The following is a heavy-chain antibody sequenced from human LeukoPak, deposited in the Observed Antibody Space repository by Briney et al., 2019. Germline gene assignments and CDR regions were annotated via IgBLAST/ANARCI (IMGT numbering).Heavy chain of an antibody. V-gene: IGHV4-34*01. Sequence: SETLSLTCAVYGGSFSGYYWSWIRQPPGKGLEWIGEINHSGSTNYNPSLKSRVTISVDTSKNQFSLKLSSVTAADTAVYYCARVKRKYQLLKPLHETPSHYFDYWGQGTLVTVSS. CDR2: INHSGST. CDR1: GGSFSGYY. D-gene: IGHD2-2*01. J-gene: IGHJ4*02. CDR3: ARVKRKYQLLKPLHETPSHYFDY.